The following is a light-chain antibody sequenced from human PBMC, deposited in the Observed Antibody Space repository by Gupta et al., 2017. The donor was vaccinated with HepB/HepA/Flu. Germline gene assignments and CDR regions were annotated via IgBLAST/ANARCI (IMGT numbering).Light chain of an antibody. Sequence: DVVMTQSPLSLSVILGQPASFSCRSSQSLAYSDEITFLNWFQQRPGQSPRRLIYQGSNRDSGVPDRFSGSGSGTDFTLKISSVEAEDVGVYYCRQHLQWPHTFGQGTKLEIK. CDR1: QSLAYSDEITF. CDR3: RQHLQWPHT. V-gene: IGKV2-30*01. CDR2: QGS. J-gene: IGKJ2*01.